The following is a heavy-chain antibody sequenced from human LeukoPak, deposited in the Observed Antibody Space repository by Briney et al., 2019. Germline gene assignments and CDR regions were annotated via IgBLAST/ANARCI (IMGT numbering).Heavy chain of an antibody. D-gene: IGHD3-22*01. J-gene: IGHJ5*02. CDR1: GGTFSSYA. CDR2: IIPIFGTA. V-gene: IGHV1-69*06. CDR3: ARDYKGYFDSNGYSSQVNWFDP. Sequence: SVKVSCKASGGTFSSYAISWVRQAPGQGLEWMGGIIPIFGTANYAQKFQDRVTITADKSTRTAYIELRRLRSEDTAVYYCARDYKGYFDSNGYSSQVNWFDPWGQGTLVTVSS.